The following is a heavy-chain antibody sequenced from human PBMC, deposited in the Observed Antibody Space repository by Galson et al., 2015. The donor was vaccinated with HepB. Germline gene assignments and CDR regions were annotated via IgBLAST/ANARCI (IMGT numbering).Heavy chain of an antibody. CDR1: GGSISSYY. Sequence: LSLTCTVSGGSISSYYWSWIRQPPGKGLEWIGYIYYSGSTNYNPSLKSRVTISVDTSKNQFSLKLSSVTAADTAVYYCARAPTTLLLGYYMDVWGKGTTVTVSS. D-gene: IGHD2-15*01. V-gene: IGHV4-59*01. CDR3: ARAPTTLLLGYYMDV. J-gene: IGHJ6*03. CDR2: IYYSGST.